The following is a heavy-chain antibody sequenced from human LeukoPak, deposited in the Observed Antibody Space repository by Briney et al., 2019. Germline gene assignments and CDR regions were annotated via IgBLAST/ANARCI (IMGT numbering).Heavy chain of an antibody. V-gene: IGHV3-74*01. CDR2: INTDGTTT. CDR3: ATAGNYRFDY. CDR1: EFTFSSLW. Sequence: PGGSLRLSCVVSEFTFSSLWMHWVRQAPGQGLVWVSRINTDGTTTNYADSVTGRFTISRDNAKNTLYLQMNSLRAADTAVYYCATAGNYRFDYWGQGTLVTVSS. J-gene: IGHJ4*02. D-gene: IGHD5-24*01.